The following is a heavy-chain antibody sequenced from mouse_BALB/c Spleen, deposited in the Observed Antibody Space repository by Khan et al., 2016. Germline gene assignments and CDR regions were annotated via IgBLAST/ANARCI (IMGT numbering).Heavy chain of an antibody. V-gene: IGHV7-3*02. D-gene: IGHD2-3*01. CDR3: AREVDDLWYCDV. J-gene: IGHJ1*01. CDR2: SRPKAKGYTT. Sequence: EVELVESGGGLVQPGDSLRLSCATSGFTFTDYYISWVRQPPGKALEWLGFSRPKAKGYTTESSASVKGRFTISSDNSQHILYLQMNNLRAEDSATYYCAREVDDLWYCDVWGAGTTVTVSS. CDR1: GFTFTDYY.